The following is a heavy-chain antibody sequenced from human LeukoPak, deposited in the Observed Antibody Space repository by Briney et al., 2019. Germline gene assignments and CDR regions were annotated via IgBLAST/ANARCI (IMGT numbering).Heavy chain of an antibody. V-gene: IGHV3-23*01. CDR2: ISGSGGST. J-gene: IGHJ4*02. D-gene: IGHD6-6*01. CDR1: GFTLSTNA. Sequence: GGSLRHSCLTSGFTLSTNAMSWVRQAPGKGLEWISAISGSGGSTYHADSVKGRFTISRDNSKNTLYLQMNSLRAEDTAVYYCAKMGVVAARPGTFDYWGQGTLVTVSS. CDR3: AKMGVVAARPGTFDY.